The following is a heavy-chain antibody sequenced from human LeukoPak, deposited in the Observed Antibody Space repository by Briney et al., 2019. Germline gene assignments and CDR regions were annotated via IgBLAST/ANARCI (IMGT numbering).Heavy chain of an antibody. D-gene: IGHD3-9*01. CDR1: GFTFSSYA. CDR3: AKASYYDILTGYSMGADY. V-gene: IGHV3-23*01. CDR2: ISGSGGST. J-gene: IGHJ4*02. Sequence: GRSLRLSCAASGFTFSSYALSWVRRAPGKGLEWVSAISGSGGSTYYADSVKGRFTISRDNSKNTLYLQMNSLRAEDTAVYYCAKASYYDILTGYSMGADYWGQGTLVTVSS.